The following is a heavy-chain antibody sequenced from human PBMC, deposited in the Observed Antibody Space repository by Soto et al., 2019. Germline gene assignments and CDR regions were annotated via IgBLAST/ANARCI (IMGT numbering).Heavy chain of an antibody. D-gene: IGHD6-13*01. CDR3: ARGWAPEYYFDY. CDR1: GFTFSSYS. V-gene: IGHV3-21*01. Sequence: EVQLVESGGGLVKTGGSLRLSCAASGFTFSSYSMNWVRQAPGKGLEWVSSISSSSSYIYYADSVKGRFTISRDNAKNTLYLQMNSMRPEATAVYYCARGWAPEYYFDYWGQGTLVTVAS. CDR2: ISSSSSYI. J-gene: IGHJ4*02.